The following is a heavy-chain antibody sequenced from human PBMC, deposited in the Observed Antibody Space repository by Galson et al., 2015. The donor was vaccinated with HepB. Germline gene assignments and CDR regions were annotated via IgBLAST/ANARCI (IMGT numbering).Heavy chain of an antibody. CDR2: ISSSSSTI. D-gene: IGHD5-18*01. CDR1: GFTFSSYS. CDR3: ARGPGDTSDYYYYYMDV. V-gene: IGHV3-48*01. Sequence: SLRLSCAASGFTFSSYSMNWVRQAPGKGLEWVSYISSSSSTIYYADSVKGPFTISRDNAKNSLYLQMNSLRAEDTAVYYCARGPGDTSDYYYYYMDVWGKGTTVTVSS. J-gene: IGHJ6*03.